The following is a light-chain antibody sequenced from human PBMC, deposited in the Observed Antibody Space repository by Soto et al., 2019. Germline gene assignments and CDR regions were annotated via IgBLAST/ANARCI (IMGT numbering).Light chain of an antibody. V-gene: IGKV3-15*01. CDR2: GAS. J-gene: IGKJ4*01. Sequence: DILMTHSPGTLSVSPGERATLSCRASQSVSSNLAWYQQKPGQAHRLLIFGASTRATGIPARFSGSGSGTEFTLTISSLQSEDFAIYYCQHYNNRPLTFGGGTKVDIK. CDR3: QHYNNRPLT. CDR1: QSVSSN.